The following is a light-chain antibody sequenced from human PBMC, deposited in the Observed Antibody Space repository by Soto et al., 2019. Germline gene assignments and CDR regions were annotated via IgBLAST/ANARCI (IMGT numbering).Light chain of an antibody. V-gene: IGKV3D-11*01. CDR3: QQRSNWPWT. CDR2: IGS. Sequence: IVLTQSPATLPLSPGERATLSCRTSQGVSDSLVWYQQRPGQAPRLLIYIGSVRATGTPARFSGSGSETDFTLTISSLEPEDFADYYCQQRSNWPWTFGPGTKVEI. J-gene: IGKJ1*01. CDR1: QGVSDS.